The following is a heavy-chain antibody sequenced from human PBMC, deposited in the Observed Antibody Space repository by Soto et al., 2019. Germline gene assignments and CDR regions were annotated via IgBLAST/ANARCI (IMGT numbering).Heavy chain of an antibody. CDR3: ARVTTTVTNNWFDP. CDR1: GGSISSGGYS. V-gene: IGHV4-30-2*01. CDR2: IYHSGST. Sequence: QLQLQESGSGLVKPSQTLSLTCAVSGGSISSGGYSWSCIRQPPGKGLEWIGYIYHSGSTYYNPSLKSRGSLSVDRSKNQCSLKLSSVTAADTAVYYCARVTTTVTNNWFDPWGQGTLVTVSS. D-gene: IGHD4-17*01. J-gene: IGHJ5*02.